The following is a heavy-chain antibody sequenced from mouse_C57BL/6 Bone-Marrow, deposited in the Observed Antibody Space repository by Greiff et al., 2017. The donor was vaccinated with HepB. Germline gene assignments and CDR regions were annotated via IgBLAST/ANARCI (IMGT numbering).Heavy chain of an antibody. Sequence: VKLVESGAELARPGASVKLSCKASGYTFTSYGISWVKQRTGQGLEWIGEIYPRSGNTYYNEKFKGKATLTADKSSSTAYMELRSLTSEDSAVYFCAREDYYGSSLFDYWGQGTTLTVSS. D-gene: IGHD1-1*01. J-gene: IGHJ2*01. CDR1: GYTFTSYG. CDR3: AREDYYGSSLFDY. V-gene: IGHV1-81*01. CDR2: IYPRSGNT.